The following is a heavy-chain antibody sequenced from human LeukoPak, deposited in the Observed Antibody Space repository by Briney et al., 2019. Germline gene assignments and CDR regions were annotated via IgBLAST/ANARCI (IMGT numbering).Heavy chain of an antibody. CDR1: GYTFTGYY. CDR3: AVSLWFGELSFDY. V-gene: IGHV1-2*02. CDR2: INPNSGGT. Sequence: GASVKVSCKASGYTFTGYYMHWVRQAPRQGLEWMGWINPNSGGTNYAQKFQGRVTMTRDTSISTAYMELSRLRSDDTAVYYCAVSLWFGELSFDYWGQGTLVTVSS. J-gene: IGHJ4*02. D-gene: IGHD3-10*01.